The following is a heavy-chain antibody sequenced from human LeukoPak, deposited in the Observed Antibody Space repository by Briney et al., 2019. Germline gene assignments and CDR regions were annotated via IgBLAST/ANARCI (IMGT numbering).Heavy chain of an antibody. D-gene: IGHD6-13*01. V-gene: IGHV3-23*03. CDR1: GFTFSSYA. CDR2: IYSGGST. J-gene: IGHJ5*02. CDR3: GRTTAGSGNWFDP. Sequence: PGGSLRLSCAASGFTFSSYAMSWVRQAPGKGLEWVSIIYSGGSTYYADSVKGRFTISRDNSKNTVYLQMNSLRAEDTAVYYCGRTTAGSGNWFDPWGQGPLVTVSP.